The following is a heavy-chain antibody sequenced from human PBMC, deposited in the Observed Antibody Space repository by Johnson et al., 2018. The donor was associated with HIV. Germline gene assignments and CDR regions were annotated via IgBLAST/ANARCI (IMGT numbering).Heavy chain of an antibody. J-gene: IGHJ3*02. CDR3: ARESSDVGDFDI. Sequence: VQLVESGGGVVQPGRSLRLSCAASGFTFSSYAMHWVRQAPGKGLEWVAVISYYGSNKYYADSVKGRFTIFRDNAENSLFLQMDSLRAEDTAVYYCARESSDVGDFDIWGHGTMVTVSS. V-gene: IGHV3-30*04. D-gene: IGHD3-10*02. CDR2: ISYYGSNK. CDR1: GFTFSSYA.